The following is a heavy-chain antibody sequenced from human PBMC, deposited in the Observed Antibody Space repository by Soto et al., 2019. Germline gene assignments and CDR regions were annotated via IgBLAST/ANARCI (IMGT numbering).Heavy chain of an antibody. V-gene: IGHV1-69*13. CDR3: ARALRYFDWPFDY. D-gene: IGHD3-9*01. CDR2: IIPIFGTA. CDR1: GGTFSSYA. J-gene: IGHJ4*02. Sequence: SVKVSCKASGGTFSSYAISWVRQAPGQGLEWMGGIIPIFGTANYAQKFQGRVTITADESTSTAYMELSSLRSEDTAVYYCARALRYFDWPFDYWGQGTLVTVSS.